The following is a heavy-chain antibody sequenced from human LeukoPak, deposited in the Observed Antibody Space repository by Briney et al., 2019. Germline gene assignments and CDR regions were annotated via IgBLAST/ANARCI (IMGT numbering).Heavy chain of an antibody. CDR1: GFTFSSYS. J-gene: IGHJ4*02. CDR2: ISSSSSYI. D-gene: IGHD5-18*01. CDR3: ARDRTRGYSYGYDY. V-gene: IGHV3-21*01. Sequence: GGSLTLSCAASGFTFSSYSMNWVRQAPGKGLEWVSSISSSSSYIYYADSVKGRFTISRDNAKNSLYLQMNSLRAEDTAVYYCARDRTRGYSYGYDYWGQGTLVTVSS.